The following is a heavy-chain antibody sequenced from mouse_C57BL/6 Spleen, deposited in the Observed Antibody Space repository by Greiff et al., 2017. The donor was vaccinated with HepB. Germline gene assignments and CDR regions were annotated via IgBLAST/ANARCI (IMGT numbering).Heavy chain of an antibody. V-gene: IGHV1-52*01. CDR2: IDPSDSET. Sequence: QVQLQQPGAELVRPGSSVKLSCKASGYTFTSYWMHWVKQRPIQGLEWIGNIDPSDSETHYNQKFKDKATLTVDKSSSTAYMPLSSLTSEDSAVYYCARRDGDYYAMDYWGQGTSVTVSS. CDR3: ARRDGDYYAMDY. CDR1: GYTFTSYW. D-gene: IGHD1-1*01. J-gene: IGHJ4*01.